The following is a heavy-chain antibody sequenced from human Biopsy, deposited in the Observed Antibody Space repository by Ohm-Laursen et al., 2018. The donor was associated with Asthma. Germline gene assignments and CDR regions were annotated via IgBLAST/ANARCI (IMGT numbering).Heavy chain of an antibody. CDR2: INSVFGTT. V-gene: IGHV1-69*13. J-gene: IGHJ4*02. CDR3: ARKAGSCISKTCYSLDF. CDR1: GGTFNTYV. D-gene: IGHD2-2*01. Sequence: ASVKVSCKSLGGTFNTYVIGWVRQAPGQGLEWMGGINSVFGTTTYPQKFQDRVTITADGSTSTVYMELSSLRSEDTAVYYCARKAGSCISKTCYSLDFWGQGTLVTVSS.